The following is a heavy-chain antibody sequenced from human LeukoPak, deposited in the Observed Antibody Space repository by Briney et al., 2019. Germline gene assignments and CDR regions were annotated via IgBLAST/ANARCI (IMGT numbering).Heavy chain of an antibody. D-gene: IGHD2-2*01. CDR1: GFTFSSYW. Sequence: PGGSLRLSCAASGFTFSSYWMSWVRQAPGKGLEWVANIKQDGSEKYYVDSVKGRFTIPRDNAKNSLYLQMNSLRAEDTAVYYCARETAAFSYYYYYYYMDVWGKGTTVTVSS. J-gene: IGHJ6*03. V-gene: IGHV3-7*01. CDR2: IKQDGSEK. CDR3: ARETAAFSYYYYYYYMDV.